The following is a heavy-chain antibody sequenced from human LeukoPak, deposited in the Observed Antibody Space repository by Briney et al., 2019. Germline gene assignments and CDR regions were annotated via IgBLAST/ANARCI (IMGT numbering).Heavy chain of an antibody. D-gene: IGHD1-1*01. V-gene: IGHV3-74*01. J-gene: IGHJ4*02. CDR2: INSDGSST. CDR3: ATSRTFDY. CDR1: GFTFSSYW. Sequence: GGSLRLSCAASGFTFSSYWMHWVRQAPGKGLVWVSRINSDGSSTSYADSVKGRFTISRDNTKTTLCLQMNSLRAEDTAMYYCATSRTFDYWGQGTLVTVSS.